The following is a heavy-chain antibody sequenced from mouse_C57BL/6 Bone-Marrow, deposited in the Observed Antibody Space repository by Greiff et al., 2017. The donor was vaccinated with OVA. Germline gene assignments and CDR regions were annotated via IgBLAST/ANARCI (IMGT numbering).Heavy chain of an antibody. CDR2: ISSGGSYT. V-gene: IGHV5-6*01. Sequence: EVKLVESGGDLVKPGGSLKLSCAASGFTFSSYGMSWVRQTPDKRLEWVATISSGGSYTYYPDSVKGRFTISRDNAKNTLYLQMSSLKSEDTAMYYWARVWFYGYPYYYAMDYWGQGTSVTVSS. J-gene: IGHJ4*01. D-gene: IGHD2-2*01. CDR3: ARVWFYGYPYYYAMDY. CDR1: GFTFSSYG.